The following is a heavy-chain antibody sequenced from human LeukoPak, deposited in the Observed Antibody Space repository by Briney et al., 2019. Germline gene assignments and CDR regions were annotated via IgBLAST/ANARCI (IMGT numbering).Heavy chain of an antibody. D-gene: IGHD4-23*01. J-gene: IGHJ5*02. Sequence: PSETLSLTCAVSGGSISSNNWWSWVRQPPGKGLEWIGEINHSGSTNYNPSLKSRVTISVDKSKHLFSLRLSSVTAADTAVYYCASREMYAGKPGPWGQGTLVTVSS. V-gene: IGHV4-4*02. CDR2: INHSGST. CDR1: GGSISSNNW. CDR3: ASREMYAGKPGP.